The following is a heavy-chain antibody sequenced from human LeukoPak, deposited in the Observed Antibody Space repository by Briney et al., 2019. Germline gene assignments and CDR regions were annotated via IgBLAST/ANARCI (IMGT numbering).Heavy chain of an antibody. D-gene: IGHD3-3*01. CDR3: TRDQVWIFGVVQRSYYYYMDV. CDR2: IRSKAYGGTT. CDR1: GFTFGDYA. J-gene: IGHJ6*03. Sequence: PGRSLRLSCTASGFTFGDYAMSWFRQAPGKGLEWVGFIRSKAYGGTTEYAASVKGRFTISRDDSKSIAYLQMNSLKTEDTAVYYCTRDQVWIFGVVQRSYYYYMDVWGKGTTVTVSS. V-gene: IGHV3-49*03.